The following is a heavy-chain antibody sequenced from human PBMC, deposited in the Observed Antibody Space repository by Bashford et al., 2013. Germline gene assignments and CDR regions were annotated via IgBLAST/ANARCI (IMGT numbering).Heavy chain of an antibody. Sequence: VRQAPGKGLEWVAFISHDGSKTSYSDSVKGRFTVSRDNSKNTVDVQMNSLRPEDTAVYYCARGRYYGMDVWGQGTTVTVSS. CDR2: ISHDGSKT. V-gene: IGHV3-30*03. CDR3: ARGRYYGMDV. J-gene: IGHJ6*02.